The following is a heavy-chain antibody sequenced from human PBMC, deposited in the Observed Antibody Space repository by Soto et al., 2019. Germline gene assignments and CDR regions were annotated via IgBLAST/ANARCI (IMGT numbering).Heavy chain of an antibody. CDR3: ARSGADPSAYIDY. CDR1: GGSISGSY. Sequence: SETLSLTCSVSGGSISGSYWSWIRQSPGKGLEWLGYVYYTGSTKYSPSLRSRVSISVETTKNEVSLMRSYVTAADTAVYFCARSGADPSAYIDYWGQGTQVTVSS. D-gene: IGHD3-3*01. V-gene: IGHV4-59*01. J-gene: IGHJ4*02. CDR2: VYYTGST.